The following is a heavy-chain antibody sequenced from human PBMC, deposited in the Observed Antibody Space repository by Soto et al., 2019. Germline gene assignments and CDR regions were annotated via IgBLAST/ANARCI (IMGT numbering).Heavy chain of an antibody. Sequence: DVQLVESGGGLMQPGESLRLSCVASGLTVSGKKYVAWVRQAPGKGLEWVSALYDLDGSFYSDSVKGRFTTSSDSSKTTVYLQMNDLRPADTAVYYCATWHEREHAYDVWGQGTTVTVSS. D-gene: IGHD1-1*01. J-gene: IGHJ3*01. CDR2: LYDLDGS. CDR3: ATWHEREHAYDV. V-gene: IGHV3-53*01. CDR1: GLTVSGKKY.